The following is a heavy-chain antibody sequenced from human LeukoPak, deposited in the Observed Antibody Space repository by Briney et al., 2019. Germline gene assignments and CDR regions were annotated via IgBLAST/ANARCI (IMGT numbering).Heavy chain of an antibody. CDR2: ISGSGGST. D-gene: IGHD3-10*01. V-gene: IGHV3-23*01. CDR1: GFTFSSYA. J-gene: IGHJ4*02. Sequence: GGSLRLSCAASGFTFSSYAMSWVRQAPGKGLEWVSAISGSGGSTYYADSVKGRFTISRDNSKNTLYLQMNSLRAEDTAVYYCANFQLLLWFGELFYDYWGQGTLVTVSS. CDR3: ANFQLLLWFGELFYDY.